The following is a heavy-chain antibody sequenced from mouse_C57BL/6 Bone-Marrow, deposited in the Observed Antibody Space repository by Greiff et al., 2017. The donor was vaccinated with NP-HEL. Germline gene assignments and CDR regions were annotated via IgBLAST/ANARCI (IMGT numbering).Heavy chain of an antibody. V-gene: IGHV5-16*01. D-gene: IGHD2-4*01. CDR2: INYDGSST. J-gene: IGHJ2*01. Sequence: EVKVEESEGGLVQPGSSMKLSCTASGFTFSDYYMAWVRQVPEKGLEWVANINYDGSSTYYLDSLKSRFIISRDNAKNILYLQMSSLKSEDTATYYCARFYDYDEGLDYWGQGTTLTVSS. CDR1: GFTFSDYY. CDR3: ARFYDYDEGLDY.